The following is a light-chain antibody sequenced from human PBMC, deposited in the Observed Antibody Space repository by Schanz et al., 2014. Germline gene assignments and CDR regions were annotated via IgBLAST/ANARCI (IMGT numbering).Light chain of an antibody. CDR1: QPIGNL. V-gene: IGKV1-5*01. J-gene: IGKJ2*03. CDR2: DAS. CDR3: QRYYSGRG. Sequence: DIQMTQSPSTLSASVGYRVTITCRASQPIGNLLAWYQQKPGKAPNLLIYDASSLEGGVPSRFSGSGSGTEFTLTINGLQPDDFGTYYCQRYYSGRGFGQGTRLQIK.